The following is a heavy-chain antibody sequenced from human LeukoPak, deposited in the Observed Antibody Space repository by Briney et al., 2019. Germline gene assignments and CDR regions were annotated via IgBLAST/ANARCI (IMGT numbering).Heavy chain of an antibody. V-gene: IGHV3-30*02. CDR1: GFTFSNYG. J-gene: IGHJ4*02. CDR2: IRYDGSNK. Sequence: TGGSLRLSCAASGFTFSNYGMHWVRQAPGKGLEWVTFIRYDGSNKYYADSLKGRFTISRDNSKNTLYLQMNSPRAEDTAVYYCTKAPYSSSWNFDYWGQGTLVTVSS. CDR3: TKAPYSSSWNFDY. D-gene: IGHD6-6*01.